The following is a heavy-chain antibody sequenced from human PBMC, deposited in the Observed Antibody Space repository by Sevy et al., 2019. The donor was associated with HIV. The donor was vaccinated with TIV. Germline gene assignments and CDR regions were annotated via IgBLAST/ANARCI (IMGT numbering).Heavy chain of an antibody. CDR3: ARDPHDVHSGSNRYFDC. CDR1: GFTFSSYW. D-gene: IGHD1-26*01. CDR2: IKQDGSQK. J-gene: IGHJ4*02. Sequence: QLGGSLRLSCAASGFTFSSYWMTWVRQAPGKGLEWVANIKQDGSQKYYVNSVKGRFTISRDNAKNSLYLQMNSLRAEDTAFYYCARDPHDVHSGSNRYFDCWGQGTLVTVSS. V-gene: IGHV3-7*03.